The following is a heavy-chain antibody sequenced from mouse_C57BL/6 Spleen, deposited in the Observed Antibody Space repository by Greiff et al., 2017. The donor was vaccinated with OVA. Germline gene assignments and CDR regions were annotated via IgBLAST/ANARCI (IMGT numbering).Heavy chain of an antibody. CDR1: GFSFTSYA. Sequence: VKLVESGPGLVAPSQCLSITCTVSGFSFTSYAISWVRQPPGKGLEWLGVIWTGGGTNYNSALKSRLSISKDNTKSHVFLKMNSLQTDDTARYYCARTLGQGWHFDVWGTGTTVTVSS. J-gene: IGHJ1*03. D-gene: IGHD4-1*01. CDR2: IWTGGGT. V-gene: IGHV2-9-1*01. CDR3: ARTLGQGWHFDV.